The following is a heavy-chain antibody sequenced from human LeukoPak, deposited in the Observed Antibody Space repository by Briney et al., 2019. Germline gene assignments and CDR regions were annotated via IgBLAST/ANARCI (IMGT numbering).Heavy chain of an antibody. D-gene: IGHD4-17*01. V-gene: IGHV4-61*02. J-gene: IGHJ4*02. CDR1: GGSISSGSYY. CDR3: ARGYSVTIPFDY. CDR2: IYTSGST. Sequence: SQTLSLTCTVSGGSISSGSYYWSWIRQPAGKGLEWIGRIYTSGSTNYNPSLKSRVTISVDRSKNQFSLKLSSVTAADTAVYYCARGYSVTIPFDYWGQGTLVTVSS.